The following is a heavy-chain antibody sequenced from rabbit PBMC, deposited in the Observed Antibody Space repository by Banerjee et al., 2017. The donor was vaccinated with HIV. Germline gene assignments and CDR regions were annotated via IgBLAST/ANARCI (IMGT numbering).Heavy chain of an antibody. CDR1: GFTISSSYY. CDR2: ISITSGNT. Sequence: QEQLEESGGDLVTPGGSLTLTCTASGFTISSSYYMCWVRQAPGKGLEWIACISITSGNTWYANWAKGRFTISRPSSTVTLQMTSLTAAGTATYFCARETSDGYLGYGHFNLWGPGTLVTVS. V-gene: IGHV1S45*01. D-gene: IGHD7-1*01. CDR3: ARETSDGYLGYGHFNL. J-gene: IGHJ4*01.